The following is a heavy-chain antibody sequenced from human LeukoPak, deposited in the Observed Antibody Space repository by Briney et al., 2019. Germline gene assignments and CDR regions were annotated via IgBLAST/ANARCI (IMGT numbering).Heavy chain of an antibody. J-gene: IGHJ6*02. CDR2: SNPNSGGT. V-gene: IGHV1-2*02. CDR1: GYTFTGYY. D-gene: IGHD2-2*01. Sequence: GASVKVSCKASGYTFTGYYMHWGRQAPGQRLEWMGWSNPNSGGTTYARKFQGRVTMARDTSISTAYMEVSRLRSDDTAVYSCARAGIPSTSAAVSYYGMDVWGQGTTVTVSS. CDR3: ARAGIPSTSAAVSYYGMDV.